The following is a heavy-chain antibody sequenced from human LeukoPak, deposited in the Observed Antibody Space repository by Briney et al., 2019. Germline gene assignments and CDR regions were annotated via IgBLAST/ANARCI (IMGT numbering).Heavy chain of an antibody. CDR1: GYRFTSYW. D-gene: IGHD6-13*01. CDR3: ARHRSSSLKGDYYYYYMDV. J-gene: IGHJ6*03. Sequence: GESLKISCKGSGYRFTSYWIGWVRQMPGKGLEWMGIIYPGDSDTRYSPSFRGQVTISADKSISTAYLQWSSLKASDTAMYYCARHRSSSLKGDYYYYYMDVWGKGTTVTISS. CDR2: IYPGDSDT. V-gene: IGHV5-51*01.